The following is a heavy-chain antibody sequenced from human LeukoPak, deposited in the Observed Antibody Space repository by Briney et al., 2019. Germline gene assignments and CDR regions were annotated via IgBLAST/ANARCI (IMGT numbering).Heavy chain of an antibody. Sequence: PGRSLRLPCAASGFTFSSYGMHWVRQAPGKGLEWVAVISYDGSNKYYADSMKGRFTISRDNSKNTLYLQMNSLRAEDTAVYYCAKDRGYSSGWPTYYFDYWGQGTLVTVSS. D-gene: IGHD6-19*01. V-gene: IGHV3-30*18. CDR2: ISYDGSNK. CDR1: GFTFSSYG. J-gene: IGHJ4*02. CDR3: AKDRGYSSGWPTYYFDY.